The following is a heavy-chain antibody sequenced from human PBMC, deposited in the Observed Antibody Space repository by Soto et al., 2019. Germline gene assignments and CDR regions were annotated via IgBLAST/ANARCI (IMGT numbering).Heavy chain of an antibody. V-gene: IGHV4-34*01. CDR2: VKDGGHT. CDR3: ARGQEGVVGKH. Sequence: QVQLQQWGAGLLKTSETLLLNCAVHGGSISGYYWSLMRQPPGKGLEWIGEVKDGGHTNYSPSLRGGGTISSDTPNHQFSLRLNSVTAAEPAVYRCARGQEGVVGKHGDQGSLVTVAS. D-gene: IGHD2-21*01. J-gene: IGHJ1*01. CDR1: GGSISGYY.